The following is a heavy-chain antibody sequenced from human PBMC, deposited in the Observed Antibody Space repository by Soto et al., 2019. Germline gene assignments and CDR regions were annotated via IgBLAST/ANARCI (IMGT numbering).Heavy chain of an antibody. CDR1: GFTFSSYS. V-gene: IGHV3-21*01. D-gene: IGHD6-13*01. Sequence: GGSLRLSCAASGFTFSSYSMNWVRQAPGKGLEWVSSISSSSSYIYYADSVKGRFTISRDNAKNSLYLQMNSLRAEDTAVYYCARGPLSPSSSWSPRGYNWFDPWGQGTLVTVSS. CDR2: ISSSSSYI. J-gene: IGHJ5*02. CDR3: ARGPLSPSSSWSPRGYNWFDP.